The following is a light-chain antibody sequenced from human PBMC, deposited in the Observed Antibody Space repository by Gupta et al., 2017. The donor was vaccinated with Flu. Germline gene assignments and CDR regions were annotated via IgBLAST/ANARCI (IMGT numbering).Light chain of an antibody. CDR3: QQCGDGPRT. J-gene: IGKJ1*01. CDR1: HSVSRY. Sequence: PAPLSLPEGETAILSSRARHSVSRYLAWYQQKAGQAPRLLMYDVSNRAIGIPERFSGSGSGTDCTLTISSLESEDFAVYYCQQCGDGPRTFGQGTKVEIK. CDR2: DVS. V-gene: IGKV3-11*01.